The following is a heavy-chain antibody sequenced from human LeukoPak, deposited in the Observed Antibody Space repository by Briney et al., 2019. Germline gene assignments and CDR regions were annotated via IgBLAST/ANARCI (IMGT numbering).Heavy chain of an antibody. Sequence: SETLSLTCTVSGGSISSYYWSWIRQSPGKGLEWIGYIFYSGSTNYSPSLKSRVTISVDTSKNQFSLKLSSVTAADTAVYYCARGGCGPYPRLDYWGQGSLVTVSS. D-gene: IGHD2-21*01. J-gene: IGHJ4*02. CDR2: IFYSGST. CDR3: ARGGCGPYPRLDY. V-gene: IGHV4-59*01. CDR1: GGSISSYY.